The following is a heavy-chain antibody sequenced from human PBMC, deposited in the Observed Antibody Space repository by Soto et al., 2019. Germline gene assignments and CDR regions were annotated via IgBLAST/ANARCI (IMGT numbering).Heavy chain of an antibody. CDR2: IFHSGST. D-gene: IGHD3-22*01. Sequence: PSETLSLTCAVSGYSINSGYYWGWIRQPPGKGLEWIGSIFHSGSTYYNPSLKSRVTISLDTSKNQFSLKLRSVTVADTAVYYCVRLVIMIEVVFDYWAQGTLVTVSS. V-gene: IGHV4-38-2*01. J-gene: IGHJ4*02. CDR3: VRLVIMIEVVFDY. CDR1: GYSINSGYY.